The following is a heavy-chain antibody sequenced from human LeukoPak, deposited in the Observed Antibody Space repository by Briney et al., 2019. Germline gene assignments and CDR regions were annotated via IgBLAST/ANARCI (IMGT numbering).Heavy chain of an antibody. CDR1: GFTFSSYW. J-gene: IGHJ4*02. Sequence: GGSLRLSCAASGFTFSSYWMHWVRQAPGKGLVWVSRINSDGSSTSYADSVEGRFTISRDNAKNTLYLQMNSLRAEDTAVYYCASPSGYYYGPHFDYWGQGTLVTVSS. CDR2: INSDGSST. D-gene: IGHD3-22*01. V-gene: IGHV3-74*01. CDR3: ASPSGYYYGPHFDY.